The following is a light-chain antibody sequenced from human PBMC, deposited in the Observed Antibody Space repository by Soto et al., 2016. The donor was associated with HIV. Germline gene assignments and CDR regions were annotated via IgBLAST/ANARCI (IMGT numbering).Light chain of an antibody. CDR1: KLGHKY. Sequence: SYELTQPPSVSVSPGQTASITCSGDKLGHKYACWYQQKPGQSPVLVIYQDNKRPSGIPERFSGSDSGNTATLTISGTQSMDEADYFCQAWDSGIAVFGGGTKLTVL. CDR3: QAWDSGIAV. CDR2: QDN. V-gene: IGLV3-1*01. J-gene: IGLJ2*01.